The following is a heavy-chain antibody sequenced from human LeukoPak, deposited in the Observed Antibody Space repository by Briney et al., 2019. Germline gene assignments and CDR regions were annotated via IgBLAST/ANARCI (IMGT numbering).Heavy chain of an antibody. CDR1: GFTVSSNY. Sequence: GGSLRLSCAASGFTVSSNYMSWVRQAPGKGLEWVSSMSSGSRYIYYADSVRGRFTISRDNAKNSLYLLMNSLRAEDTAVYYCARDRPTGASRLFVVQWGQGTLVTVSS. CDR2: MSSGSRYI. V-gene: IGHV3-21*01. CDR3: ARDRPTGASRLFVVQ. J-gene: IGHJ4*02. D-gene: IGHD2-15*01.